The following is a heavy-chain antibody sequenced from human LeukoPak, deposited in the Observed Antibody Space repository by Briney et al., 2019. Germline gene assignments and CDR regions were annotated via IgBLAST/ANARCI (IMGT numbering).Heavy chain of an antibody. D-gene: IGHD6-6*01. CDR2: IYSGGNT. CDR3: ARLVSAARSPYYYYGMDV. J-gene: IGHJ6*02. CDR1: GFTVSTNY. V-gene: IGHV3-53*01. Sequence: GGSLRLSCAASGFTVSTNYMSWVRQAPGKGLEWVSFIYSGGNTNYADSVKGRFTISRDISKNTLYLQMDSLSAEDTAVYYCARLVSAARSPYYYYGMDVWGQGTTVTVSS.